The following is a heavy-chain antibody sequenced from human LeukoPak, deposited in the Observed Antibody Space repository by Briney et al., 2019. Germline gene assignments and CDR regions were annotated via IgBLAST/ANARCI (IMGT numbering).Heavy chain of an antibody. Sequence: SETLSLTCTVSGVSISSSSYYWGWIRQPPGKGLEWIGSIYYSGSTYYNPSLKSRVTISVDTSKNQFSLKLNSATAADTAVYYCARLGGSYYADFDSWGQGALVTVSS. V-gene: IGHV4-39*01. D-gene: IGHD1-26*01. CDR3: ARLGGSYYADFDS. CDR2: IYYSGST. CDR1: GVSISSSSYY. J-gene: IGHJ4*02.